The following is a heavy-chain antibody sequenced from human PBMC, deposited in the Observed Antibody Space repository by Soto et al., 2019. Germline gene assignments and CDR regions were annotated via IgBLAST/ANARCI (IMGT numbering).Heavy chain of an antibody. Sequence: EVQLVESGGGLVRPGGSLRLSCAASGFTFSYYWMHWVRQAPGKGLVWVSRIHSDGSSTTYADFVKGRFISSRDNAMNTVDLQMKSVRVEDTAVYYCARGDRGAFDLWGQGTVVTVSS. D-gene: IGHD1-26*01. CDR1: GFTFSYYW. J-gene: IGHJ3*01. V-gene: IGHV3-74*01. CDR3: ARGDRGAFDL. CDR2: IHSDGSST.